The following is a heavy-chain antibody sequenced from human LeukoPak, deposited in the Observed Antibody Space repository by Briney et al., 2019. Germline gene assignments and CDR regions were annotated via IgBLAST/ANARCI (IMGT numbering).Heavy chain of an antibody. CDR3: AKFGADDILTGYRS. CDR2: ISGSGGST. D-gene: IGHD3-9*01. Sequence: PGGSLRLSCAASGFTCDHYLMSWVRQAPGKGLEWVSAISGSGGSTYYADSVKGRFTISRDNSKNTLYLQMNSLRAEDTAVYYCAKFGADDILTGYRSWGQGTLVTVSS. J-gene: IGHJ5*02. V-gene: IGHV3-23*01. CDR1: GFTCDHYL.